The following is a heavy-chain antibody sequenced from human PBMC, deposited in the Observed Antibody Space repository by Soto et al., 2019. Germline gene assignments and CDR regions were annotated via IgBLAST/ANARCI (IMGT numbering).Heavy chain of an antibody. CDR2: VYYSGGT. CDR1: NDSISSYY. D-gene: IGHD4-17*01. Sequence: SETLSLTCTVSNDSISSYYWSWIRQPPGKGLEWIGYVYYSGGTKYNPSLKSRLTMSLDMSKKQFSLRLTSVTAADTSVYFCARTTRMTTMIDYWGQGTQVTVSS. J-gene: IGHJ4*02. CDR3: ARTTRMTTMIDY. V-gene: IGHV4-59*01.